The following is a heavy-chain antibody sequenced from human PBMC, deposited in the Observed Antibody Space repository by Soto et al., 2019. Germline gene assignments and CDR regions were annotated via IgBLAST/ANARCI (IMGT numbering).Heavy chain of an antibody. J-gene: IGHJ6*02. CDR3: ARRLRNTYGMDV. D-gene: IGHD1-1*01. Sequence: GGSLRLSCAASGFTFSSCAMNWVRQAPGKGLEWVSYITSTDTSTTSTIYYADSVKGRFTISRDNAKNSLYLQRNSLRDEDTAVYYCARRLRNTYGMDVWGQGTTVTVSS. CDR1: GFTFSSCA. V-gene: IGHV3-48*02. CDR2: ITSTDTSTTSTI.